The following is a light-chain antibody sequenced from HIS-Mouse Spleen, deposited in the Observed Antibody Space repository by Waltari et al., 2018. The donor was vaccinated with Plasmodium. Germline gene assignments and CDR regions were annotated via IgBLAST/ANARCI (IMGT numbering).Light chain of an antibody. CDR1: TIDVGRYNY. Sequence: QSALTQPASVSGSPGQSITISCTGTTIDVGRYNYVSWYQQHPGKAPKLLILYVSNRPSGVSNRCAGCKAGNTASRTISGLKADGEADDYCRSYTSSSTHVVFGGGTKLTVL. J-gene: IGLJ2*01. V-gene: IGLV2-14*03. CDR3: RSYTSSSTHVV. CDR2: YVS.